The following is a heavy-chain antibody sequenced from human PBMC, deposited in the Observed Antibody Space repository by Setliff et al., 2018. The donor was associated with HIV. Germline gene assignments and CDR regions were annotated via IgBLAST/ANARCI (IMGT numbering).Heavy chain of an antibody. CDR1: GGSISSYY. J-gene: IGHJ1*01. D-gene: IGHD3-10*01. CDR3: ARHHNTMVRGVAYFQH. V-gene: IGHV4-59*08. Sequence: SETLSLTCTVSGGSISSYYWSWIRQPPGKGLEWIGYIHYSGNTNYNPSLRSRVTISVDTSKKQFSLKLSSVIAADTAVYYCARHHNTMVRGVAYFQHWGQGTLVTVSS. CDR2: IHYSGNT.